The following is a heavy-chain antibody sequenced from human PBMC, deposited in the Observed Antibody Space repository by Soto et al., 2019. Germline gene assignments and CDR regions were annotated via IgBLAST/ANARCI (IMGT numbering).Heavy chain of an antibody. CDR1: GFTFSSYA. CDR3: ARDPLWGTAMVLWYFDL. CDR2: ISYDGSNK. J-gene: IGHJ2*01. V-gene: IGHV3-30-3*01. D-gene: IGHD5-18*01. Sequence: QVQLVESGGGVVQPGRSLRLSCAASGFTFSSYAMHWVRQAPGKGLEWVAVISYDGSNKYYADSVKGRFTISRDNSKNTLYLQMNSLRAEDTALYYFARDPLWGTAMVLWYFDLLGRGTLVTVSS.